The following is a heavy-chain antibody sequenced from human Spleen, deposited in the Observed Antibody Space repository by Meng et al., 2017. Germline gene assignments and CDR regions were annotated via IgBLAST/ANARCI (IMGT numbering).Heavy chain of an antibody. Sequence: GGSLRLSCAASGFTFSSYAMSWVRQAPGKGLEWVSAISGSGGSTYYADSVKGRFTISRDNSKNSLYLQMNSLTTEDTGLYYCAKDRGATMVRETNNFFDSWGQGTLVTVSS. V-gene: IGHV3-23*01. D-gene: IGHD3-10*01. CDR2: ISGSGGST. CDR3: AKDRGATMVRETNNFFDS. CDR1: GFTFSSYA. J-gene: IGHJ4*02.